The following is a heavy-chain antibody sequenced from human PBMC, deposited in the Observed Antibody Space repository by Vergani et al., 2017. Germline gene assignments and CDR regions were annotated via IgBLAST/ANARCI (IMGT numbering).Heavy chain of an antibody. CDR2: ISAYNGNT. V-gene: IGHV1-18*01. CDR3: ARDIVVRLVLGDAFDI. CDR1: GYTFTSYA. Sequence: QVQLVQSGAEVKKPGASVKVSCKASGYTFTSYAMHWVRQAPGQRLEWMGWISAYNGNTNYAQKLQGRVTMTTDTSTSTAYMELRSLRSDDTAVYYCARDIVVRLVLGDAFDIWGQGTMVTVSS. D-gene: IGHD2-21*01. J-gene: IGHJ3*02.